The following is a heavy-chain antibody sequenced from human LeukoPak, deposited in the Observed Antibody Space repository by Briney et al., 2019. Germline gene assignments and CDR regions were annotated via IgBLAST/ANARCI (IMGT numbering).Heavy chain of an antibody. Sequence: GGSLRLSSAPSGFTFDDYAMHCVREAPGNGLGCVSSISSSSSYIYYADSVKGRFTISRDNAKNSLYLQMNSLRAEDTAVYYCARGLTMVRGPYDYWGQGTLVTVSS. V-gene: IGHV3-21*01. J-gene: IGHJ4*02. CDR1: GFTFDDYA. CDR2: ISSSSSYI. D-gene: IGHD3-10*01. CDR3: ARGLTMVRGPYDY.